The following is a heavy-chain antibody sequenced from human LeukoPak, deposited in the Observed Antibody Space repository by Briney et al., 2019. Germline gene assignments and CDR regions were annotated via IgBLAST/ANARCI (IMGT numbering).Heavy chain of an antibody. V-gene: IGHV3-48*03. CDR3: AKDRATNYYDGSGFNY. CDR2: ISSSGSTI. J-gene: IGHJ4*02. CDR1: GFTFSSYE. Sequence: GGSLRLSCAASGFTFSSYEMNWVRQAPGKGLEWVSYISSSGSTIYYADSVKGRFTISRDNSKNTLYLQMNSLRAEDTAVYYCAKDRATNYYDGSGFNYWGQGTLVTVSS. D-gene: IGHD3-22*01.